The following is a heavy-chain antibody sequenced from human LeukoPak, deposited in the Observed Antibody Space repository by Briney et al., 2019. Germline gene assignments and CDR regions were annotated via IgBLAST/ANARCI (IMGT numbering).Heavy chain of an antibody. J-gene: IGHJ5*02. Sequence: GASVKVSCKASGGTFSSYAISWVRQAPGQGRGWMGGIIPIFGTANYAQKFQGRVTITADKSTSTAYMELSSLRSEDTAVYYCARNYGSGSYYSSNWFDPWGQGTLVTVSS. CDR3: ARNYGSGSYYSSNWFDP. V-gene: IGHV1-69*06. CDR2: IIPIFGTA. D-gene: IGHD3-10*01. CDR1: GGTFSSYA.